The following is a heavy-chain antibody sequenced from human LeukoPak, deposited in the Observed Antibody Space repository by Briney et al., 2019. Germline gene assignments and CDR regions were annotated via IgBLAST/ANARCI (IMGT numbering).Heavy chain of an antibody. CDR2: INHRGST. CDR1: GESLSEYY. D-gene: IGHD1-26*01. V-gene: IGHV4-34*01. J-gene: IGHJ4*02. CDR3: ASSVGSTDY. Sequence: ASETLSLTCAVYGESLSEYYWTWIRQSPGKGLEWIGEINHRGSTNVNPSLKSRVPLSVDTSKYQFSLKLTSVTAADAAVYYCASSVGSTDYWGQGTLVTVSS.